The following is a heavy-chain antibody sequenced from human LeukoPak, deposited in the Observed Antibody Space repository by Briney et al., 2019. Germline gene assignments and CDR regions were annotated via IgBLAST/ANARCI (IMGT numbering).Heavy chain of an antibody. CDR3: ARGTIAASDP. Sequence: SSETLSLTCTVSGGSVSSGSYYWSWIRQPPGKGLEWIGYIYYSGSTNYNPSLKSRVTISVDTSKNQFSLKLSSVTAADTAVYYCARGTIAASDPWGQGTLVTVSS. J-gene: IGHJ5*02. D-gene: IGHD6-13*01. CDR1: GGSVSSGSYY. CDR2: IYYSGST. V-gene: IGHV4-61*01.